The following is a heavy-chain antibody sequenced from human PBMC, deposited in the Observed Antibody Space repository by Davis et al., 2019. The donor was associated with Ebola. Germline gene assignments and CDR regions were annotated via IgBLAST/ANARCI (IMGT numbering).Heavy chain of an antibody. D-gene: IGHD2-21*01. CDR1: EFTFSAHW. CDR3: AREAPFCGGDCLDY. V-gene: IGHV3-11*04. CDR2: IDSSASTT. J-gene: IGHJ4*02. Sequence: GESLKISCAASEFTFSAHWMGWLRQAPGKGLEWVSYIDSSASTTYYADSVKGRFTISRDNAKNSLFLQMNSLTAEDTALYYCAREAPFCGGDCLDYWGQGTLVTVSS.